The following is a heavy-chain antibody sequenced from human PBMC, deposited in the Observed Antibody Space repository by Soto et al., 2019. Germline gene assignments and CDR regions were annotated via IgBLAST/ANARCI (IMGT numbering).Heavy chain of an antibody. V-gene: IGHV1-69*19. CDR3: AREVHVHTPAFVY. CDR2: ISPMFGAA. J-gene: IGHJ4*02. CDR1: GGTFNTYA. Sequence: QVQLVQSGAEMKKPGSSVKVSCQSSGGTFNTYAMNWVRQAPGPGPEWMGDISPMFGAANYAPKWQVRLTITADESTGTSYMQLSSLTSEDTALYFCAREVHVHTPAFVYWGQGTLVTVSS. D-gene: IGHD3-16*01.